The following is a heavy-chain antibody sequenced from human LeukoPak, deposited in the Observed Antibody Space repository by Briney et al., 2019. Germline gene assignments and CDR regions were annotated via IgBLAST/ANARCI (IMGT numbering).Heavy chain of an antibody. CDR1: GITFRNYW. CDR2: ITQDGSET. J-gene: IGHJ4*02. D-gene: IGHD3/OR15-3a*01. CDR3: ATDNYRGLGY. Sequence: GGSLRLSCATSGITFRNYWMHWVRQAPGKGLVWVSHITQDGSETFYADSVKGRFTISRDNAKNTVYLQMNSLRAEDTAVYYCATDNYRGLGYWGQGTLVTVSS. V-gene: IGHV3-74*01.